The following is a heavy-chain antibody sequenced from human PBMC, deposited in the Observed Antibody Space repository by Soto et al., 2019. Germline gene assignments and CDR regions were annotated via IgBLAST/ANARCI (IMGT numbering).Heavy chain of an antibody. CDR3: AKDRIGGSGSWNPYYFDY. CDR1: GFTFSSYA. CDR2: ISGSGGST. V-gene: IGHV3-23*01. J-gene: IGHJ4*02. D-gene: IGHD3-10*01. Sequence: VGSLRLSCAASGFTFSSYAMSWVRQAPGKGLEWVSAISGSGGSTYYADSVKGRFTISRDNSKNTLYLQMNSLRAEDTAVYYCAKDRIGGSGSWNPYYFDYWGQGTLVTVSS.